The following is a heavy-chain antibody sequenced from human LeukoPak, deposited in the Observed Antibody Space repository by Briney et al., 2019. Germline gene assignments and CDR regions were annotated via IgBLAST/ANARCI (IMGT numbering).Heavy chain of an antibody. D-gene: IGHD2-2*01. CDR1: GFTFSDYY. CDR2: ISSSGSTI. J-gene: IGHJ6*03. Sequence: GGSLRLSCAASGFTFSDYYMSWIRQAPGKGLEWVSYISSSGSTIYYADSVKGRFTISRDNAKNSLYLQMNSLRAEDTAVYYCARGVDCSSTSCYVWHDYYYMDVWGKGTTVTVSS. CDR3: ARGVDCSSTSCYVWHDYYYMDV. V-gene: IGHV3-11*04.